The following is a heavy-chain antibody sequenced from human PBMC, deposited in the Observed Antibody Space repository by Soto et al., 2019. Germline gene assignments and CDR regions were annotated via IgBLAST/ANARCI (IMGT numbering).Heavy chain of an antibody. CDR1: GCSISSSSDY. V-gene: IGHV4-39*01. D-gene: IGHD1-20*01. CDR2: IYYSGST. Sequence: SETRSLTCTVSGCSISSSSDYWGWIRQPPGKGLGWIVSIYYSGSTYYNPSLKCLVTISVDTSKNLFCLKLSSVTAAETAVYYCARHGIWFDPWGQGTLVTLSS. CDR3: ARHGIWFDP. J-gene: IGHJ5*02.